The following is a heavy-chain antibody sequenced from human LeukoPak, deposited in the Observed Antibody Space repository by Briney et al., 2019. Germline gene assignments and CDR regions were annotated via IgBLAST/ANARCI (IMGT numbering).Heavy chain of an antibody. CDR3: ARDRDYGSGYLDY. J-gene: IGHJ4*02. Sequence: GSLRLSCAASGFTVSSNYMSWVRQAPGKGLEWVSVIYSGGSTYYTDSVKGRFTISRDNSKNTLYLQMNSLRAEDTAVYYCARDRDYGSGYLDYWGQGTLVTVSS. CDR1: GFTVSSNY. CDR2: IYSGGST. D-gene: IGHD3-10*01. V-gene: IGHV3-66*01.